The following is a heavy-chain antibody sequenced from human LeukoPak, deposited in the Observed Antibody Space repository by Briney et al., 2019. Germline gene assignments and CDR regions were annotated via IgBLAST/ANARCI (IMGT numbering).Heavy chain of an antibody. V-gene: IGHV3-21*01. CDR3: ARDRGITGTTSLDY. CDR2: ISSSSSYI. CDR1: GFTFSSYS. Sequence: PGGSLRLSCAASGFTFSSYSMNWVRQAPGKGLEWVSSISSSSSYIYYADSVKGRFTISRDNAKNSLYLQMNSLSAEDTAVYYCARDRGITGTTSLDYWGQGTLVTVSS. J-gene: IGHJ4*02. D-gene: IGHD1-20*01.